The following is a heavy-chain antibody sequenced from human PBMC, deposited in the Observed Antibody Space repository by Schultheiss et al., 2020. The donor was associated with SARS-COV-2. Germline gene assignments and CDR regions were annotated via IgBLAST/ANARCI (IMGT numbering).Heavy chain of an antibody. V-gene: IGHV1-3*01. J-gene: IGHJ4*02. CDR3: ARWVEMATIPYFDY. D-gene: IGHD5-24*01. Sequence: ASVKVSCKASGYTFTSYAMHWVRQAPGQRLEWMGWINAGNGNTKYSQKFQGRVTMTRDTSISTAYMELSRLRSDDTAVYYCARWVEMATIPYFDYWGQGTLVTVSS. CDR1: GYTFTSYA. CDR2: INAGNGNT.